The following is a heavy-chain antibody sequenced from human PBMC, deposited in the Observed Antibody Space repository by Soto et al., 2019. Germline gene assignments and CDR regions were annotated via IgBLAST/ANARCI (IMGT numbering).Heavy chain of an antibody. CDR1: GYSFTSSW. V-gene: IGHV5-10-1*01. CDR3: ARLEVYYHMDV. J-gene: IGHJ6*01. CDR2: IDPSDSYT. Sequence: RESLKISCKGSGYSFTSSWISWVRQMPGKGLEWMGRIDPSDSYTNYSPSFQGHVTISADRSISTAYLQWSGLKASDTAMYYCARLEVYYHMDVWGQGTTVTVSS.